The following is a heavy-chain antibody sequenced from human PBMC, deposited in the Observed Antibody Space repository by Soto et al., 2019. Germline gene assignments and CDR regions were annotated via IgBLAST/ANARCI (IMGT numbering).Heavy chain of an antibody. CDR1: GGSISSGGYY. J-gene: IGHJ3*02. CDR2: IYYSGST. D-gene: IGHD6-13*01. CDR3: ARGYSSSWFDAFDI. Sequence: QVQLQESGPGLVKPSQTLSLTCTVSGGSISSGGYYWSWIRQHPGKGLEWIGYIYYSGSTYYKPSLKSRVTISVDTSKNQFSLKLSSVTAADTAVYYCARGYSSSWFDAFDIWGQGTMVTVSS. V-gene: IGHV4-31*03.